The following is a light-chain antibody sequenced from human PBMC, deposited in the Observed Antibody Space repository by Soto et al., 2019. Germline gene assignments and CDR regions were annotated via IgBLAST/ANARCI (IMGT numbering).Light chain of an antibody. CDR2: DVS. J-gene: IGLJ1*01. V-gene: IGLV2-14*01. CDR1: SREVCGYNY. CDR3: SSYTSSSTLGGV. Sequence: SALPQPGPLSGSPWPPIPLSCTGNSREVCGYNYVSWYQQHPGKAPKLMIYDVSNRPSGVSNRFSGSKSGNTASLTISGLQAEDEADYYCSSYTSSSTLGGVFGTGTKVTVL.